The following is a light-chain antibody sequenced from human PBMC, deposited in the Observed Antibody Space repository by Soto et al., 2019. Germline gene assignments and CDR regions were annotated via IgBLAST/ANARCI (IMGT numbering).Light chain of an antibody. V-gene: IGLV2-14*01. CDR3: SSYTTINNRV. CDR1: SSDVGGYNS. Sequence: QSALTQPASVSGSPGQSITISCTGTSSDVGGYNSVSWYQQHPGRAPELMIYEVSNRPSGVSNRFSGSKSGNTASLTISGLQAADEADYYCSSYTTINNRVFGGGTKLTVL. CDR2: EVS. J-gene: IGLJ3*02.